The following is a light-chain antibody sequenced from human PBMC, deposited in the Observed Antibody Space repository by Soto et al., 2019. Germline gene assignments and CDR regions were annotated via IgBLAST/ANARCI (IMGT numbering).Light chain of an antibody. CDR2: DVS. J-gene: IGLJ2*01. Sequence: QSALTQPRSVSGSPGQSVTISCTGTSSDVGGYNYFSWYQQHPGKAPKLMIYDVSKRPSGVPDRFSGSKSGNTASLTISGLQADDEADYYCCSYAGSYVVFGGGTKLTVL. CDR1: SSDVGGYNY. V-gene: IGLV2-11*01. CDR3: CSYAGSYVV.